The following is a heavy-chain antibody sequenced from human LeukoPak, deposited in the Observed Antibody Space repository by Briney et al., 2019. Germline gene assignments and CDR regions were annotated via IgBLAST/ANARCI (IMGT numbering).Heavy chain of an antibody. CDR1: GGSISSGSYY. CDR3: ARDLWSGYPDYNWFDP. CDR2: IYTSGST. D-gene: IGHD3-3*01. V-gene: IGHV4-61*02. Sequence: SETLSLTCTVSGGSISSGSYYWSWIRQPAGKGLEWIGRIYTSGSTNYNPSLKSRVTISVDTSKNQFSLRLSSVTAADTAVYYCARDLWSGYPDYNWFDPWGQGTLVTVSS. J-gene: IGHJ5*02.